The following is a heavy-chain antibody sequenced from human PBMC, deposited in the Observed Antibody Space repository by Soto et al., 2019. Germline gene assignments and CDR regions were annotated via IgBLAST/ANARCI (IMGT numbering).Heavy chain of an antibody. CDR3: AALGTVYRAVDH. CDR1: GGSINSFY. Sequence: SETLSLTCTVSGGSINSFYWTWIRQPPGKRLEWIGYIYYTGSTNYNPSLNSRVTISLDTSKNQVSLNLTSVTAADTAVYYCAALGTVYRAVDHWGQGTLVTVSS. J-gene: IGHJ4*02. D-gene: IGHD3-9*01. CDR2: IYYTGST. V-gene: IGHV4-59*01.